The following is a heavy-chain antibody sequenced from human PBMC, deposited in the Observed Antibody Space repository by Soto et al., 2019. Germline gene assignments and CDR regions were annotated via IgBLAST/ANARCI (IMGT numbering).Heavy chain of an antibody. CDR3: ARILRVDIVATSPFDN. CDR2: MYYSGST. V-gene: IGHV4-39*01. Sequence: PSETLSLTCTVSGGSISSTNYYWGWIRQPPGKGLEWIGSMYYSGSTYYNPSLKSRVTISIDTSKNQFSLELRSVTAADTAMYYCARILRVDIVATSPFDNWGQGTLVTVSS. J-gene: IGHJ4*02. CDR1: GGSISSTNYY. D-gene: IGHD5-12*01.